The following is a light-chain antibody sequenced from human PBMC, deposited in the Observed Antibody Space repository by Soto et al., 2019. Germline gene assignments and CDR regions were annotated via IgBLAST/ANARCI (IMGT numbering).Light chain of an antibody. CDR2: DAS. V-gene: IGKV1-5*01. J-gene: IGKJ2*01. CDR3: QQYNSYSPYT. CDR1: QSISSW. Sequence: DIPMTQSPSTLSASVGDRVTITCRASQSISSWLAWYQQKPGKAPKLLIYDASSLESGVPSRFSGGGSGTEFTLTISSLQPDDFATYYCQQYNSYSPYTFGQGTKLEIK.